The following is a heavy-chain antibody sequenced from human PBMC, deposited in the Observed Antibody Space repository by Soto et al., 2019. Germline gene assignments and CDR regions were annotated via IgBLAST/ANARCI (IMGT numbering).Heavy chain of an antibody. Sequence: SGPTLVNPTQTLTLTCTFSGFSLRTSTVGVAWIRQPPGKALEWLALIYWDNDKRYNPSLKTRLTITKDTSKNQVVLTMTNMDPVDTATYYCAHRQSVSFDDWGQGTPVTVAS. CDR1: GFSLRTSTVG. CDR3: AHRQSVSFDD. J-gene: IGHJ4*02. CDR2: IYWDNDK. V-gene: IGHV2-5*02.